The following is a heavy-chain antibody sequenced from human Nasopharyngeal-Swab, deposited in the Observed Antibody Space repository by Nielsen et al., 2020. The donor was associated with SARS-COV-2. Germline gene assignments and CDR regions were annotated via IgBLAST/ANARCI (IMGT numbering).Heavy chain of an antibody. J-gene: IGHJ3*01. Sequence: GESLKISCAVSGLSVRNYWMYWVRQAPGKGLVGVSRMSNDGSAINYAESVKGRFTISRDDARNMMFLQMNSLRVEDTAVYYCARDLTWNSLDLWGQGPMVPVYS. D-gene: IGHD3-16*01. V-gene: IGHV3-74*01. CDR2: MSNDGSAI. CDR3: ARDLTWNSLDL. CDR1: GLSVRNYW.